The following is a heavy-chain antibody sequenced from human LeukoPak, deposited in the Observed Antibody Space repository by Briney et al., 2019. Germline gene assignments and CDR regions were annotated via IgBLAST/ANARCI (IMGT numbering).Heavy chain of an antibody. Sequence: PGGSLRLSCAASGFTFSSYWMHWVRQAPGKGLVWVSRINSDGSSTSYADSVKGRFTISRDNAKNSLYLQMNSLRAEDTAVYYCARGTGGSYRNDYWGQGTLVTVSS. CDR3: ARGTGGSYRNDY. V-gene: IGHV3-74*01. J-gene: IGHJ4*02. D-gene: IGHD1-26*01. CDR2: INSDGSST. CDR1: GFTFSSYW.